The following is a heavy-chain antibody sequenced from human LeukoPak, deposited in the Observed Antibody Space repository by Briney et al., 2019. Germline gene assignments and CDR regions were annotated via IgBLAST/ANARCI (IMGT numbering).Heavy chain of an antibody. CDR3: ARELNYYDSSLYGDY. CDR1: GYTFSSYY. Sequence: ASVEVSCKASGYTFSSYYIHWVRQAPGQGLEWMGIINPGGGATSYAQKFQGRFTMTRDASTSTVYMELSSLRSEDTAMYYCARELNYYDSSLYGDYWGQGTLVTVSS. CDR2: INPGGGAT. D-gene: IGHD3-22*01. V-gene: IGHV1-46*01. J-gene: IGHJ4*02.